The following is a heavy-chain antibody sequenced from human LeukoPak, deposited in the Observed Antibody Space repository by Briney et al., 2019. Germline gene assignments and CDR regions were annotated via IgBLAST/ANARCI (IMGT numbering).Heavy chain of an antibody. Sequence: SETLSLTCAASGYSISNDYYWGWVRQPPGKGLEWIGNIYHSGSTYKNPSLKSRLTMSLDTSKNQFSLKLISVTAADTAMYYCARLSGAPVRHPIYHFDYWGQGTLVTVSP. V-gene: IGHV4-38-2*01. CDR2: IYHSGST. CDR3: ARLSGAPVRHPIYHFDY. CDR1: GYSISNDYY. D-gene: IGHD2-2*02. J-gene: IGHJ4*02.